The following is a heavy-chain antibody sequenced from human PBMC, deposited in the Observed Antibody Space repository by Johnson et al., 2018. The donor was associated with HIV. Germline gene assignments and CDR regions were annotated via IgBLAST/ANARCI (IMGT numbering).Heavy chain of an antibody. CDR3: AKPPFYAFDI. CDR2: IWYDGSNK. V-gene: IGHV3-33*06. Sequence: QVLLVESGGGVVQPGRSLRLSCAASGFTFSSYGMHWVRQAPGKGLEWVAVIWYDGSNKYYADSVKGRFTISRDNSKNTLYLQMNSLRAEDTAVYYCAKPPFYAFDIWGQGTMVTVSS. CDR1: GFTFSSYG. J-gene: IGHJ3*02.